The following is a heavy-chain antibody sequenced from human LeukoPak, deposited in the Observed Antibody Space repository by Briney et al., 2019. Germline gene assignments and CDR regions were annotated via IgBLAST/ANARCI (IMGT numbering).Heavy chain of an antibody. J-gene: IGHJ4*02. CDR1: GXTFNRHA. CDR3: ARSQWLAQEGFDY. Sequence: GGSLRLSCATSGXTFNRHALHWVRQAPGKRLEYVSSINSNGGTTYYANSVKGRFTISRDNSKNTLYLQMGSLRADDMGVYYCARSQWLAQEGFDYWGQGTLVTVSS. D-gene: IGHD6-19*01. V-gene: IGHV3-64*01. CDR2: INSNGGTT.